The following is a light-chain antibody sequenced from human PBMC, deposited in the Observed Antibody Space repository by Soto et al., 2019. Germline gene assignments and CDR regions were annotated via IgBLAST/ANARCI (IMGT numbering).Light chain of an antibody. CDR1: QSVSSSY. J-gene: IGKJ1*01. V-gene: IGKV3-20*01. CDR3: QQYGSSRWT. Sequence: EIVLTQSPGTLSLSPGERATLSCRASQSVSSSYLAWYQQNRGQAPRLLIYGASSRDTGIPDRFSGSGSGTDFTLTISRLEPEDFAVYYCQQYGSSRWTFGQGTKVEIK. CDR2: GAS.